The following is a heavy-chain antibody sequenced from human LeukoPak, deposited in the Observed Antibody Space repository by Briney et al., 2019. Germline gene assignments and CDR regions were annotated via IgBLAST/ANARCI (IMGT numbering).Heavy chain of an antibody. CDR3: ARDQRYCSSTSCYSGWFDP. CDR2: INPNSGGT. D-gene: IGHD2-2*02. J-gene: IGHJ5*02. CDR1: GFTFSSYG. V-gene: IGHV1-2*02. Sequence: GRSLRLSCAASGFTFSSYGMHWVRQAPGQGLEWMGWINPNSGGTNYAQKFQGRVTMTRDTSISTAYMELSRLRSDDTAVYYCARDQRYCSSTSCYSGWFDPWGQGTLVTVSS.